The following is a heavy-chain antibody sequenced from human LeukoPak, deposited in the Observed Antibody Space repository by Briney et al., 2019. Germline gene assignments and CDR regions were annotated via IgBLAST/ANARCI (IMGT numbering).Heavy chain of an antibody. D-gene: IGHD5-12*01. CDR1: GGSISSYY. V-gene: IGHV4-59*01. CDR3: ARDGARGTTPTRLRNWFDP. CDR2: IYYSGST. J-gene: IGHJ5*02. Sequence: SETLSLTCTVSGGSISSYYWSWIRQPPGKGLEWIGYIYYSGSTNYNPSLKSRVTISVDTSKNQFSLKLSSVTAADTAVYYCARDGARGTTPTRLRNWFDPWGQGTLVTVSS.